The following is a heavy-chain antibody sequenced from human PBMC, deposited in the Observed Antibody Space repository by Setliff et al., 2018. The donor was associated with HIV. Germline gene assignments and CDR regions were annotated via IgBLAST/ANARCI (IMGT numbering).Heavy chain of an antibody. CDR3: ARRGAYGYDYFDY. CDR2: IFHSAAT. D-gene: IGHD5-12*01. J-gene: IGHJ4*02. CDR1: GYSISSGYY. V-gene: IGHV4-38-2*01. Sequence: SETLSLTCAVSGYSISSGYYWGWIRQPPGKGLEWIGSIFHSAATNYNPSLKSRVTISIDTSKNQFSLKLTSVTAADTAVHYCARRGAYGYDYFDYWGPGILVTVS.